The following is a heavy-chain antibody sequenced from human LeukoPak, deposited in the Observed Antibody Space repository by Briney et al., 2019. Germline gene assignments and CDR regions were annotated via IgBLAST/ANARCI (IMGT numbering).Heavy chain of an antibody. CDR1: GYSISSGYY. V-gene: IGHV3-23*01. D-gene: IGHD5-12*01. CDR3: AKDTEWLRLNYYYYMDA. J-gene: IGHJ6*03. Sequence: ETLSLTCTVSGYSISSGYYWGWVRQAPGKGLEWVSTLSTSTTRTYYADSVKGRFTISRDNSKNTLYLQMNSLRAEDTAVYYCAKDTEWLRLNYYYYMDAWGKGTTVTISS. CDR2: LSTSTTRT.